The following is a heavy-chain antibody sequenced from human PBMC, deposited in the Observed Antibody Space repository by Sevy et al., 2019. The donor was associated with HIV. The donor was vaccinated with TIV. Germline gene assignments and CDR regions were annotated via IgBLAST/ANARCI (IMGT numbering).Heavy chain of an antibody. V-gene: IGHV5-51*01. J-gene: IGHJ6*02. CDR3: ARDCSSANCLWGMDV. D-gene: IGHD2-2*01. CDR1: GYSFTSYW. CDR2: IYPGHSDT. Sequence: GESLKISCKGSGYSFTSYWIGWVRQMPGKGLEWMGIIYPGHSDTRYSLSFQGQVTISADKSISTAYLQWSSLKASDTAMYYCARDCSSANCLWGMDVWGQGTTVTVSS.